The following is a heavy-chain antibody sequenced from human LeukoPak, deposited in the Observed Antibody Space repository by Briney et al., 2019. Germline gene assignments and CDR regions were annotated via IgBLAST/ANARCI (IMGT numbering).Heavy chain of an antibody. CDR3: TRRGSDGYNDY. CDR1: GFTFSGSA. J-gene: IGHJ4*02. CDR2: IRSKANSYAT. V-gene: IGHV3-73*01. D-gene: IGHD5-24*01. Sequence: GGSLRLSCAASGFTFSGSAMHWVRQASGKGLEWVGRIRSKANSYATAYAASVKGRFTISRDDSKNTAYLQMNSLKTEDTAVYYCTRRGSDGYNDYWGQGTLVTVSS.